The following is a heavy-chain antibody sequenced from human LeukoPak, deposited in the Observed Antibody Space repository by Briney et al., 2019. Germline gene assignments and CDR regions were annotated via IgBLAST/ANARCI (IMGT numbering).Heavy chain of an antibody. CDR1: GGSISSRSYY. V-gene: IGHV4-39*07. CDR3: ARGGPAALYYFDF. J-gene: IGHJ4*02. D-gene: IGHD2-8*01. Sequence: SETLSLTCTVSGGSISSRSYYWSWIRQPPGKGLEWIGGMYYSGSTNHNPSLKSRVTISVDTSKNQFSLKLSSVAAADTAMYYCARGGPAALYYFDFWGQGTLVTVSS. CDR2: MYYSGST.